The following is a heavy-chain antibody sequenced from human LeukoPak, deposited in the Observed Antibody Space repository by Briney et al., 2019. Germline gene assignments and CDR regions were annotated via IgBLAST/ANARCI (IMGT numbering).Heavy chain of an antibody. V-gene: IGHV4-59*01. D-gene: IGHD3-9*01. CDR2: IYYSGST. CDR1: GGSFSGYY. CDR3: ARVSYYDILTGTNDAFDI. J-gene: IGHJ3*02. Sequence: SETLSLTCAVYGGSFSGYYWSWIRQPPGKGLEWIGYIYYSGSTNYNPSLKSRVTISVDTSKNQFSLKLSSVTAADTAVYYCARVSYYDILTGTNDAFDIWGQGTMVTVSS.